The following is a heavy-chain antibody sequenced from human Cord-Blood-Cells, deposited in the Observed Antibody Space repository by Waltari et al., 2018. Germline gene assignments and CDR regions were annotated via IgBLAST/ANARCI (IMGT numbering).Heavy chain of an antibody. D-gene: IGHD1-26*01. V-gene: IGHV4-4*07. Sequence: QVQLQESGPGLVKPSETLSLTCPVPGGSLSSYYWRLIRQPAGKGLEWSGRIHTSGSTNYSPSLKGRDTMSVDTSKNQFSLKQSSVTAADTAVYYCARAYSGSYYYYYMDVWGKGTTVTVSS. J-gene: IGHJ6*03. CDR3: ARAYSGSYYYYYMDV. CDR2: IHTSGST. CDR1: GGSLSSYY.